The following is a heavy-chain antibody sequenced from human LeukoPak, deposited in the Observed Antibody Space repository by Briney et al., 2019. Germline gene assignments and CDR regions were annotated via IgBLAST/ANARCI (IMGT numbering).Heavy chain of an antibody. Sequence: PGGSLRLSCAASGFTFSNYAMSWVRQAPGKGLEWVSGINGNGGSTYNADSVKGRFTISRDNSKNTLYLQMNSLRAEDTAVYFCARRSGVAVAGAFDYWGQGTLVTVSS. D-gene: IGHD6-19*01. CDR2: INGNGGST. CDR3: ARRSGVAVAGAFDY. J-gene: IGHJ4*02. V-gene: IGHV3-23*01. CDR1: GFTFSNYA.